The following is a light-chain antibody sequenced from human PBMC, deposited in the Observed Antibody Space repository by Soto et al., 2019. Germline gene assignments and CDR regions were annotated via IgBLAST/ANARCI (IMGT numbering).Light chain of an antibody. J-gene: IGKJ5*01. CDR2: GAS. Sequence: EIVMTQSPATLSVSPGERVTLSYRASQSVSSNLAWYQQKVGQAPRLLIYGASTRATGIPARFSGSGSGTDFTLTISRLEPEDFAVYYCEQYDSSPYTFGQGTRLEI. CDR1: QSVSSN. CDR3: EQYDSSPYT. V-gene: IGKV3-15*01.